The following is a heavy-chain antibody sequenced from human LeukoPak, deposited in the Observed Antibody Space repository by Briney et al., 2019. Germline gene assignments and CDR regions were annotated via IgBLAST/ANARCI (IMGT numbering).Heavy chain of an antibody. CDR1: GGSIDSGPYF. CDR2: FFYSGAT. CDR3: ARHGHRLEYDSPGVDS. Sequence: SETLSLTCTVSGGSIDSGPYFWGWMRPPPGECLEWVGSFFYSGATYYNPSLKGRVAVSVDSSKKQFSLKLNSVTAADTAVYFCARHGHRLEYDSPGVDSWSQGTLVTVSS. D-gene: IGHD3-22*01. J-gene: IGHJ4*02. V-gene: IGHV4-39*01.